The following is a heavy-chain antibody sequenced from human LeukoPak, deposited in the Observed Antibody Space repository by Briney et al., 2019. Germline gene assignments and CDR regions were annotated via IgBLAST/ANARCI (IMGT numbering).Heavy chain of an antibody. V-gene: IGHV1-69*04. CDR1: GGTFSSYA. CDR3: ARGGRLGSGSAFFDY. Sequence: SVKASCKASGGTFSSYAISWVRQAPGQGLEWMGRIIPILGIANYAQKFQGRVTINADKSTSTAYMELSSLRSEYTPVYLFARGGRLGSGSAFFDYWGQGTLVTVSS. CDR2: IIPILGIA. D-gene: IGHD3-10*01. J-gene: IGHJ4*02.